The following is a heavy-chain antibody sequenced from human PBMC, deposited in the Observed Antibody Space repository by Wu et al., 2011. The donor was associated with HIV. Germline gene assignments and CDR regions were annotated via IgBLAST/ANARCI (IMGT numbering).Heavy chain of an antibody. V-gene: IGHV1-69*14. D-gene: IGHD6-19*01. CDR1: GGTFGKYA. CDR3: ASAYLLQWLLKY. Sequence: QVHLLQSGAEVKKPGSSVRVSCKASGGTFGKYAISWLRQAPGQGLEWMGRLIPLFDTPNYAPKFQGRVTINADKSTATVYMDLNSLTSEDTAVYYCASAYLLQWLLKYWGQGTLVTVSS. CDR2: LIPLFDTP. J-gene: IGHJ4*02.